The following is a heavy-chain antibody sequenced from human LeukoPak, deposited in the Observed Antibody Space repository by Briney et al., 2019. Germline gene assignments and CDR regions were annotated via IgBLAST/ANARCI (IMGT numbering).Heavy chain of an antibody. Sequence: GSLRLSCAASGFTFSTYAMSWVRQPPGKGLEWIGSIYYSGSTYYNPSLKSRVTISVDTSKNQFSLKLSSVTAADTAVYYCARERPIAAAGTDRHYYYMDVWGKGTTVTVSS. J-gene: IGHJ6*03. CDR2: IYYSGST. V-gene: IGHV4-39*07. D-gene: IGHD6-13*01. CDR3: ARERPIAAAGTDRHYYYMDV. CDR1: GFTFSTYA.